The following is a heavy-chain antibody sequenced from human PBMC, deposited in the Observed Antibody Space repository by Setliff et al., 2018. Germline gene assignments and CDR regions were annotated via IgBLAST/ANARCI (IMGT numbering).Heavy chain of an antibody. D-gene: IGHD2-15*01. CDR3: ARDRDCSGGSCYSHYYYGMDV. J-gene: IGHJ6*02. V-gene: IGHV1-69*05. Sequence: SVKVSCKASGGTFSSYAISWVRQAPGQGLEWMGGIIPILGTANYAQKFQGRVTITTDESTSTAYMELSSLRSEDTAVYYCARDRDCSGGSCYSHYYYGMDVWGQGTTVTVSS. CDR2: IIPILGTA. CDR1: GGTFSSYA.